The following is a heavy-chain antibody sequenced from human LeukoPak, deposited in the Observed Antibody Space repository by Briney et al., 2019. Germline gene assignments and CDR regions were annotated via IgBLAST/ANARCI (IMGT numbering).Heavy chain of an antibody. CDR3: ARDEQWLPLGNY. V-gene: IGHV1-46*01. J-gene: IGHJ4*02. D-gene: IGHD6-19*01. Sequence: ASVKVSCKASAYTFTNYGISWVRQAPGQGLEWMGIINPSGGSTSYAQKFQGRVTMTRDTSTSTVYMELSSLRSEDTAVYYCARDEQWLPLGNYWGQGTLVTVSS. CDR1: AYTFTNYG. CDR2: INPSGGST.